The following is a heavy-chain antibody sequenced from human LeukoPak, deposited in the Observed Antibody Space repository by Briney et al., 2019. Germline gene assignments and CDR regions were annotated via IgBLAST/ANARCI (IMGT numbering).Heavy chain of an antibody. D-gene: IGHD3-9*01. V-gene: IGHV4-31*03. Sequence: SQTLSLTCTVSGGSISSGGYYWSWIRQHPGKGLEWIGYVYYSGSTYYNPSLKSRVTISVDTSKNQFSLKLSSVTAADTAVYYCARRGHFDWYSLDIWGQGTMVTVSP. CDR1: GGSISSGGYY. CDR3: ARRGHFDWYSLDI. CDR2: VYYSGST. J-gene: IGHJ3*02.